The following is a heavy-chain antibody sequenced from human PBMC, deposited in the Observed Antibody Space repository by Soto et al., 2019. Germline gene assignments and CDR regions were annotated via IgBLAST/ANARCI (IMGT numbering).Heavy chain of an antibody. CDR2: IYPGDSDT. CDR3: ARASRIVVVPAALRNGMDV. D-gene: IGHD2-2*01. J-gene: IGHJ6*02. Sequence: GDSLKISCKGSGYSFTSYWIGWVRQIPGKGLEWMGIIYPGDSDTRYGPSFQGQVTISADKSISTAYLQWSSLKASDTAMYYCARASRIVVVPAALRNGMDVWGQGTTVTVSS. CDR1: GYSFTSYW. V-gene: IGHV5-51*01.